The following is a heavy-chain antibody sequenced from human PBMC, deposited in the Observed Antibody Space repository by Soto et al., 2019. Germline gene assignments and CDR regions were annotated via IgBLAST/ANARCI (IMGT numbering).Heavy chain of an antibody. D-gene: IGHD1-26*01. CDR2: IIPIFGTA. Sequence: QVQLVQSGAEVKKPGSSVKVSCKASGGTFSSYAISWVRQAPGQGLEWMGGIIPIFGTANYAQKFQGRVTMPADESTSPAYMELSSLRSEDTAVDYCARGSGSYNCVACWGQGTLGTVSS. J-gene: IGHJ4*02. CDR1: GGTFSSYA. CDR3: ARGSGSYNCVAC. V-gene: IGHV1-69*12.